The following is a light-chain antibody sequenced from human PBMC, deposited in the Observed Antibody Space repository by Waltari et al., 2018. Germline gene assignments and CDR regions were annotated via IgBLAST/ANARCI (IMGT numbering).Light chain of an antibody. CDR2: RDT. CDR1: NIGDTN. V-gene: IGLV3-9*01. Sequence: SYEVTQPLSVSVALGPTATITCGGNNIGDTNVYWYQQRPGQAPVLVIYRDTRRPSGIPERFSGSNSGNTATLTISGAQVGDEADYYCQLWDSSTAVVFGGGTRLTVL. J-gene: IGLJ3*02. CDR3: QLWDSSTAVV.